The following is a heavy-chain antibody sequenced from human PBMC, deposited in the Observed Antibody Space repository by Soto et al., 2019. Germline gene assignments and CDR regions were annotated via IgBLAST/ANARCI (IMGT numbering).Heavy chain of an antibody. D-gene: IGHD3-16*01. CDR3: ARPDEGGYASNHHYYYSLDV. V-gene: IGHV1-69*01. CDR2: IIPIFDIT. CDR1: GGTFRSYS. J-gene: IGHJ6*02. Sequence: QVQLVQPGAEVKKPGSSVKVSCKASGGTFRSYSISWVRQAPGQGLEWMGGIIPIFDITNYAQKFQGRVTITADESTSTAYMELSSLGSDDTAVYYCARPDEGGYASNHHYYYSLDVWGQGTTVTV.